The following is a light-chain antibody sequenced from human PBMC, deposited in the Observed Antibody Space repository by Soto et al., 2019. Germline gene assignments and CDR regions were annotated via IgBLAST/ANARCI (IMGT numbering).Light chain of an antibody. CDR1: SSNIGAGYD. V-gene: IGLV1-40*01. Sequence: QPVLTQPPSVSGAPGQRVTISCTGSSSNIGAGYDVHWYQQLPGTAPKLLIFLNSNRPSGVPDRFSGSKSGTSASLAITGLQAEDEADYYCQSYDSSLSGSVFGGGTQLTVL. CDR2: LNS. J-gene: IGLJ2*01. CDR3: QSYDSSLSGSV.